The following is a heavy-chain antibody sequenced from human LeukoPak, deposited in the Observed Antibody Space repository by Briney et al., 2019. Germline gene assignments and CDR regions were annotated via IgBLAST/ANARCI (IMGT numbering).Heavy chain of an antibody. J-gene: IGHJ6*02. CDR1: GYTFTGYY. Sequence: ASVKVSCKASGYTFTGYYMHWVRQAPGQGLEWMGWINPNSGGTNYAQKFQGRVTMTRDTSISTAYMELSRLRSDDTAVYYCARVEVTIWGSDVWGQGTTVTVSS. D-gene: IGHD3-9*01. V-gene: IGHV1-2*02. CDR2: INPNSGGT. CDR3: ARVEVTIWGSDV.